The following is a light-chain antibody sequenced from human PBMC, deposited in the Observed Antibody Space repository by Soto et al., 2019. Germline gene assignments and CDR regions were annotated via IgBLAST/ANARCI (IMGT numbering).Light chain of an antibody. CDR2: EVT. J-gene: IGLJ3*02. CDR3: SSFASSNTWV. V-gene: IGLV2-8*01. CDR1: SSDVGAYNY. Sequence: QSALTQPPSASGSPGQSVTISCTGTSSDVGAYNYVSWYQQHAGKAPKLVIYEVTKRPSGVPDRFSGSKSANTASLTVSGLHADDEADYYCSSFASSNTWVFGGGTKLTVL.